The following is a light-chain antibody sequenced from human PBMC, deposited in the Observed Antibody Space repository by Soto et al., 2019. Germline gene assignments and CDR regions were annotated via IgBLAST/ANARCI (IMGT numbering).Light chain of an antibody. CDR3: MQATPSYT. Sequence: DVVVTQSPLSLPVTLGQPASISCRSSQSLVHSDGNTYLNWFQQRPGQSQRRLIYKVSNRDSGVPARFGGGGSGTVFTLKISGGEAEDVGFYYCMQATPSYTFGQGTKLEIK. V-gene: IGKV2-30*02. CDR2: KVS. J-gene: IGKJ2*01. CDR1: QSLVHSDGNTY.